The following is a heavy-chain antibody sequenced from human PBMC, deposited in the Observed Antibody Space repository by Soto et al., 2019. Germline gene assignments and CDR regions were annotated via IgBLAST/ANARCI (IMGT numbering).Heavy chain of an antibody. Sequence: SETLSLTCTVSGGSISSSSYYWGWIRQPPGKGLEWIGSIYYSGSTYYNPSLKSRVTISVDTSKNQFSLKLSSVTAADTAVYYCVRLAREYSGYDTDYWGQGTLVTVSS. CDR3: VRLAREYSGYDTDY. D-gene: IGHD5-12*01. CDR2: IYYSGST. V-gene: IGHV4-39*01. J-gene: IGHJ4*02. CDR1: GGSISSSSYY.